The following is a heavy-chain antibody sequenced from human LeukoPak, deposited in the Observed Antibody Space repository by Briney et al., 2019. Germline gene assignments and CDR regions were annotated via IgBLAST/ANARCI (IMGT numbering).Heavy chain of an antibody. CDR3: ARASGGWDLDY. J-gene: IGHJ4*01. CDR2: ITSSGTYI. V-gene: IGHV3-21*06. Sequence: PGGSLRLSCAASGFSFNLFHMNWVRQAPGKGLERVSSITSSGTYITYVDSVQGRFTISRDNAKNSLYLQMNSLRVDDTALYYCARASGGWDLDYWGHGTLVTVSS. CDR1: GFSFNLFH. D-gene: IGHD1-26*01.